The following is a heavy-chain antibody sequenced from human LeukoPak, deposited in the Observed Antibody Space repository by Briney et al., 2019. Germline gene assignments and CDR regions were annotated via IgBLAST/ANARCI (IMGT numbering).Heavy chain of an antibody. D-gene: IGHD2-8*01. CDR2: ISSSSSTI. CDR1: GFTFSSYS. V-gene: IGHV3-48*01. Sequence: GGSLRLSCAASGFTFSSYSMNWVRQAPGKGLEWVSYISSSSSTIYYADSVKGRFTISRDNAKNSLYLQMNSLRAEDTAVYYCPRDCTNGVCYRDFDYWGQGTLVTVSS. J-gene: IGHJ4*02. CDR3: PRDCTNGVCYRDFDY.